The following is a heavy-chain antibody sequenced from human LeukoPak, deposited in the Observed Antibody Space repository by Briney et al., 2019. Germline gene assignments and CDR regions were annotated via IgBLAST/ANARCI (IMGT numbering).Heavy chain of an antibody. CDR1: GYTFTTYG. J-gene: IGHJ4*02. Sequence: ASVKVSCKASGYTFTTYGVIWVRQAPGKGFEWLGWISGQHGKTTYPQKFQDRVRMTTDTSTSTAYMELRSLTSDDTGVYFCARGGSGWFGALEFNYWGQGTLVTVS. CDR3: ARGGSGWFGALEFNY. V-gene: IGHV1-18*01. D-gene: IGHD3-10*01. CDR2: ISGQHGKT.